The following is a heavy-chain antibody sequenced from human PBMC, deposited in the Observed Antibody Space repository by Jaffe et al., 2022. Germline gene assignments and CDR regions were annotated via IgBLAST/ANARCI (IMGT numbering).Heavy chain of an antibody. D-gene: IGHD6-19*01. CDR1: GYSISSGYY. CDR3: ARRWVAVAGTRRGYFDY. CDR2: IYHSGST. Sequence: QVQLQESGPGLVKPSETLSLTCAVSGYSISSGYYWGWIRQPPGKGLEWIGSIYHSGSTYYNPSLKSRVTISVDTSKNQFSLKLSSVTAADTAVYYCARRWVAVAGTRRGYFDYWGQGTLVTVSS. J-gene: IGHJ4*02. V-gene: IGHV4-38-2*01.